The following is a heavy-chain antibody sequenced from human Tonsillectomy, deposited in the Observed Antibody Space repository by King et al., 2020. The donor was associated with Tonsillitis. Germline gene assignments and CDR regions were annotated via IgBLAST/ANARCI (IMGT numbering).Heavy chain of an antibody. CDR1: GFSLSTSGKC. CDR2: IDWDDDT. CDR3: ARINTDFWSGYADY. J-gene: IGHJ4*02. Sequence: VTLKESGPALVKPTQTLTLTCTFSGFSLSTSGKCVSWIRQPPGKALEWLALIDWDDDTYYSTSLRTRLTISKDTSKNQVVLTMTNMDPVDTATYYCARINTDFWSGYADYWGQGALVTVSS. D-gene: IGHD3-3*01. V-gene: IGHV2-70*01.